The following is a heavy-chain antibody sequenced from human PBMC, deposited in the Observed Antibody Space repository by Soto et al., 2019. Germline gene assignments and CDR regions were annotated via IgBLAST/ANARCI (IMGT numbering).Heavy chain of an antibody. CDR3: ARAHYYDSSGYYPPAFDI. J-gene: IGHJ3*02. CDR2: INAGNGNT. Sequence: ASVKVSCTASGYTFTSYAMHWVRQAPGQRLEWMGWINAGNGNTKYSQKLQGRVTITRDTSASTAYMELSSLRSEDTAVYYCARAHYYDSSGYYPPAFDIWGQGTMVTVSS. CDR1: GYTFTSYA. V-gene: IGHV1-3*01. D-gene: IGHD3-22*01.